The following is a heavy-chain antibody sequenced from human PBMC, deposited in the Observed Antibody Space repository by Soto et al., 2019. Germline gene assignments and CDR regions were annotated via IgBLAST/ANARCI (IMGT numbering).Heavy chain of an antibody. CDR2: IIPIFGTA. CDR1: GGTFSSYA. Sequence: QVQLVQSGAEVKKPGSSVKVSCKASGGTFSSYAISWVRQAPGQGLEWMGGIIPIFGTANYAQKFQGRVTITADESTSTAYMELSRLRSEDTAVYYCARGGGSGSYRGGPFDYWGQGTLVTVSS. CDR3: ARGGGSGSYRGGPFDY. V-gene: IGHV1-69*01. J-gene: IGHJ4*02. D-gene: IGHD3-10*01.